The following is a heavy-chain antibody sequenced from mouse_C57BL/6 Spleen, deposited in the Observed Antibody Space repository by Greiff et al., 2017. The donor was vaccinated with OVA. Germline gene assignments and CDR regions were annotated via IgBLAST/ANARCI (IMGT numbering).Heavy chain of an antibody. D-gene: IGHD1-1*01. V-gene: IGHV5-9-1*02. CDR3: TRGIYYGSEGGDYFDY. J-gene: IGHJ2*01. Sequence: EVQGVESGEGLVKPGGSLKLSCAASGFTFSSYAMSWVRQTPEKRLEWVAYISSGGDYIYYADTVKGRFTISRDNARNTLYLQMSSLKSEDTAMYYCTRGIYYGSEGGDYFDYWGQGTTLTVSS. CDR2: ISSGGDYI. CDR1: GFTFSSYA.